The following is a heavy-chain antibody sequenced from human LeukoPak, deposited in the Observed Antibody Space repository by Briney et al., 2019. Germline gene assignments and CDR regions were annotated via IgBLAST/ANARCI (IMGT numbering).Heavy chain of an antibody. CDR1: GFTFSSYG. CDR3: ARDTNWNDVERLFLTYYYYYGMDV. Sequence: GGSLRLSCAASGFTFSSYGMHWVRQAPGKGLEWVAVISYDGSNKYYADSVKGRFTISRDNSKNTLYLQMNSLRAEDTAVYYCARDTNWNDVERLFLTYYYYYGMDVWGQGTTVTVSS. J-gene: IGHJ6*02. V-gene: IGHV3-30*03. D-gene: IGHD1-1*01. CDR2: ISYDGSNK.